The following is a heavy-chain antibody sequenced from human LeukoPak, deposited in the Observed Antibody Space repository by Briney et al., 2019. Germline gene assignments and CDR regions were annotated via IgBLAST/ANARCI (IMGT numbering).Heavy chain of an antibody. J-gene: IGHJ4*02. Sequence: SETLSLTCAVYGGSFSGYYWSWIRQPPGKGLEWIGEINHSGSTNYNPSLKRRVTISVDTSKNQFSLKLSSVTAADTAVYYCARGGDIVVVPAAPGEYYFDYWGQGTLVTVSS. CDR3: ARGGDIVVVPAAPGEYYFDY. D-gene: IGHD2-2*01. CDR1: GGSFSGYY. CDR2: INHSGST. V-gene: IGHV4-34*01.